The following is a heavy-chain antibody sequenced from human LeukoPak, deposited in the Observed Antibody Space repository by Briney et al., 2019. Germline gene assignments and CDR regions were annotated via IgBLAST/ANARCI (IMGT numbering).Heavy chain of an antibody. CDR3: ARERVGTAETFDN. J-gene: IGHJ4*02. CDR1: GFTFSNYV. D-gene: IGHD1-26*01. V-gene: IGHV3-30-3*01. CDR2: VSYDGSSP. Sequence: GGSLRLSCAASGFTFSNYVMHWVRQAPGKGLEWVAVVSYDGSSPYHADSVRGRFSISSDHSKSTVYLQMDSLGVEDTAVYYCARERVGTAETFDNWGQGTLVTVSS.